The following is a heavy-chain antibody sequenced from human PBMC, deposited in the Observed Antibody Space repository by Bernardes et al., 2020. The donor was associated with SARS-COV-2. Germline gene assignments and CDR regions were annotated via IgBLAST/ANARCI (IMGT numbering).Heavy chain of an antibody. J-gene: IGHJ4*02. V-gene: IGHV3-15*01. Sequence: GGSLRLSCAASGFTFINAWMSWVRQAPGKGLEWVGRIKSKTDDGTTDYAAPVKGRFTISRDDSKNTLYLQMNSLKTEDTAVYYCTTEWYCGGGSCYGPSFDFWGQGTLVTVSS. D-gene: IGHD2-15*01. CDR2: IKSKTDDGTT. CDR1: GFTFINAW. CDR3: TTEWYCGGGSCYGPSFDF.